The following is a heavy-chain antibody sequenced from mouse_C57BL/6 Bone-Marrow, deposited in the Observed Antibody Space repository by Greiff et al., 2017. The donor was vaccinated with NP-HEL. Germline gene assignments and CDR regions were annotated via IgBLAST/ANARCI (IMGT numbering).Heavy chain of an antibody. Sequence: EVKLVESGAELVRPGASVKLSCTASGFNIKDDYMHWVKQRPEQGLEWIGWIDPENGDTEYASKFQGKATITADTSSNTAYLQLSSLTSEDTAVYYCTTDGYYVYWYFDVWGTGTTVTVSS. D-gene: IGHD2-3*01. V-gene: IGHV14-4*01. CDR2: IDPENGDT. CDR3: TTDGYYVYWYFDV. J-gene: IGHJ1*03. CDR1: GFNIKDDY.